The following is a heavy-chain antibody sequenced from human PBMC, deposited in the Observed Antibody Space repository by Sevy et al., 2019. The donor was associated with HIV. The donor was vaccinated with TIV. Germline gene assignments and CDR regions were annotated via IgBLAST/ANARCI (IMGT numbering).Heavy chain of an antibody. V-gene: IGHV3-33*08. CDR3: ARDRGEILRSAFKS. D-gene: IGHD3-10*01. J-gene: IGHJ4*02. CDR2: ISHDGRNHK. Sequence: GGSLRLSCAASGFTFGEYGMHWVRQAPGKGLEWVAVISHDGRNHKYNADFVKGRFTISRDNSKNMVYLQMNSLRVEEMAIYYCARDRGEILRSAFKSWGQGTLVTVSS. CDR1: GFTFGEYG.